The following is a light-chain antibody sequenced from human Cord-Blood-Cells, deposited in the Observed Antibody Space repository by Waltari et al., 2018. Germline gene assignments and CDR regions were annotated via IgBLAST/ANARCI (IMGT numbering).Light chain of an antibody. J-gene: IGLJ2*01. V-gene: IGLV2-14*01. CDR1: SIDVGGYNY. CDR2: DVS. CDR3: SSYTSSSVV. Sequence: QSALTQPASVSGSPGQSITISCTGTSIDVGGYNYVSWYQQHPGKAPTRMIYDVSKRPSGVSNRFSGSKSGNTASLTISGLQAEDEADYYCSSYTSSSVVFGGGTKLTVL.